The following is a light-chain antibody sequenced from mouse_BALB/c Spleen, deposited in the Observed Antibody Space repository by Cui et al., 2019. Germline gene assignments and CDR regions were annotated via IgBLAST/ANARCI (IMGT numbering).Light chain of an antibody. CDR2: RTS. CDR1: SSVSSSY. CDR3: QQWSGYPFT. Sequence: ENELTQSPAIMAATLGPKVIMTCSASSSVSSSYLHWYQQKSGASPKPLIHRTSNLASGVPARFSGSGSGTSYSLTISSVEAEDDATYYCQQWSGYPFTFGGGTKLEIK. J-gene: IGKJ2*01. V-gene: IGKV4-58*01.